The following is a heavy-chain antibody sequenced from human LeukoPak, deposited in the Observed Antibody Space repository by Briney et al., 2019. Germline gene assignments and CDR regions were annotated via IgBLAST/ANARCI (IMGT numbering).Heavy chain of an antibody. V-gene: IGHV4-61*02. J-gene: IGHJ4*02. CDR3: ARSSGSYYWSLDY. Sequence: SETLSLTCTVSGGSISSASYCWSWIRQPAGKGLEGIGRICTSGSTNYNPSLKSRVTISGDTSKNQFSLKLSSVTAADTAVYYCARSSGSYYWSLDYWGQGTLVTVSS. CDR1: GGSISSASYC. CDR2: ICTSGST. D-gene: IGHD1-26*01.